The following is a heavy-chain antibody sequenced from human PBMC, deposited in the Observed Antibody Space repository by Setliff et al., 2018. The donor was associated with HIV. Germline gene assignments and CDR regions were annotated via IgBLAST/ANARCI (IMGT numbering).Heavy chain of an antibody. D-gene: IGHD1-1*01. Sequence: SETLSLTCTVSGVSINSGNYYWGWVRQPAGKRLEWIGRIYSSGNTNYNPSLKSRVTISADTSKNQFSLRLKSVTAAETAVYYCARGGDGYNPGGGTFDHWGQGTLVTVSS. V-gene: IGHV4-61*02. CDR2: IYSSGNT. CDR3: ARGGDGYNPGGGTFDH. CDR1: GVSINSGNYY. J-gene: IGHJ4*02.